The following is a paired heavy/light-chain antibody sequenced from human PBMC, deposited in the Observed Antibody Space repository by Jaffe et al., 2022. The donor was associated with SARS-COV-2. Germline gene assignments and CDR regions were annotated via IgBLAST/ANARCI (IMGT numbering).Light chain of an antibody. J-gene: IGKJ3*01. Sequence: DIQLTQSPSFLSASVGDRVTITCRASQGISSYLAWYQQKPGKAPKLLIYAASTLQSGVPSRFSGSGSGTEFTLTISSLQPEDFATYYCQQLNSYLTFGPGTKVDIK. CDR1: QGISSY. V-gene: IGKV1-9*01. CDR2: AAS. CDR3: QQLNSYLT.
Heavy chain of an antibody. D-gene: IGHD3-3*01. CDR1: GGSISSYY. CDR2: IYYSGST. V-gene: IGHV4-59*01. CDR3: ARGLNNYDFWSGYYLDYYYGMDV. J-gene: IGHJ6*02. Sequence: QVQLQESGPGLVKPSETLSLTCTVSGGSISSYYWSWIRQPPGKGLEWIGYIYYSGSTNYNPSLKSRVTISVDTSKNQFSLKLSSVTAADTAVYYCARGLNNYDFWSGYYLDYYYGMDVWGQGTTVTVSS.